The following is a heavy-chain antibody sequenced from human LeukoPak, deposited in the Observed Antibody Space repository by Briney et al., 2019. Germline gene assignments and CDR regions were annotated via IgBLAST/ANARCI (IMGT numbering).Heavy chain of an antibody. CDR1: GDSISSSNW. D-gene: IGHD6-19*01. Sequence: DPSETLSLTCAVSGDSISSSNWWNWVRQPPGKGLEWIGETHHSGSTHYNPSLKSGVTISVDKSKNQFSLKLNSVTAADTAVYYCARRGSGWYFDYWGQGTLVTVSS. CDR2: THHSGST. J-gene: IGHJ4*02. V-gene: IGHV4-4*02. CDR3: ARRGSGWYFDY.